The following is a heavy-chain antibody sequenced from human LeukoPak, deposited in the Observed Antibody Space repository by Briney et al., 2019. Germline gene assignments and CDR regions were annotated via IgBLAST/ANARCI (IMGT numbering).Heavy chain of an antibody. CDR2: IYTSGST. J-gene: IGHJ6*03. Sequence: SETLSLTCTVSGGSISSGSYYWSWIRQPAGKGLEWIGRIYTSGSTHYNPSLKSRVTISVDTSKNQFSLKLSSVTAADTAVYYCARVRYGSGSLYYYYYYMDVWGKGTTVTISS. CDR1: GGSISSGSYY. CDR3: ARVRYGSGSLYYYYYYMDV. V-gene: IGHV4-61*02. D-gene: IGHD3-10*01.